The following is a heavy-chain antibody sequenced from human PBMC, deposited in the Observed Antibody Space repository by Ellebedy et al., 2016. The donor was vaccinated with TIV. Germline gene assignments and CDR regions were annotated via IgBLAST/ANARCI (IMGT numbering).Heavy chain of an antibody. Sequence: GESLKISCKGSGYTFSDYWISWVRQMPGKGLEWMGTIDPNDSYINYSPSFQGHCTISADKSSSTAYLQWSSLKASETAMYYCARLEGGDYGDFPVDYWGHGTLVTVSS. D-gene: IGHD4-17*01. J-gene: IGHJ4*01. CDR1: GYTFSDYW. CDR2: IDPNDSYI. V-gene: IGHV5-10-1*01. CDR3: ARLEGGDYGDFPVDY.